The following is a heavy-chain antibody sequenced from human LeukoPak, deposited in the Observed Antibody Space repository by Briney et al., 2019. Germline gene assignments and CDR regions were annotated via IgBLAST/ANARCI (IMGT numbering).Heavy chain of an antibody. D-gene: IGHD2-15*01. CDR2: ISSSGSTI. J-gene: IGHJ4*02. V-gene: IGHV3-48*03. Sequence: GGSLRLSCAASGFTFSSYAMSWVRQAPGQGLEWVSYISSSGSTIYYADSVKGRFTISRDNAKNSLYLQMNSLRAEDTAVYYCARSSSGGSCYDYWGQGTLVTVSS. CDR3: ARSSSGGSCYDY. CDR1: GFTFSSYA.